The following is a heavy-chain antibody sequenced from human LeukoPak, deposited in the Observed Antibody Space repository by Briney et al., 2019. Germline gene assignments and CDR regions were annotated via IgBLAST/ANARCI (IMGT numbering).Heavy chain of an antibody. V-gene: IGHV3-23*01. D-gene: IGHD3-22*01. J-gene: IGHJ4*02. CDR3: VRGSSGYLDY. CDR1: GFTFSNYA. CDR2: ISDSGGRT. Sequence: GGSLRLSCAVSGFTFSNYAMRWVRQAPGKGLEWVSAISDSGGRTYYADSVKGRFTISRDNSKNTLYLQMNSLRAEDTAVYYCVRGSSGYLDYWGQGTLVTVSS.